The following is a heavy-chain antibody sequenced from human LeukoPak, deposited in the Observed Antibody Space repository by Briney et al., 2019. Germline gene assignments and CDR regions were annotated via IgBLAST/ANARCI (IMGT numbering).Heavy chain of an antibody. J-gene: IGHJ4*02. V-gene: IGHV3-23*01. D-gene: IGHD3-10*02. CDR1: GFTFSSYA. CDR3: AKGKGGTTVLGLDY. CDR2: ISGSGGST. Sequence: GGSLRLSCAASGFTFSSYAMSWVRQAPGKGLEWVSAISGSGGSTYYADSVKGRFTISRDNSKNTLYLQMNSLRAEDTAVYYCAKGKGGTTVLGLDYWGQGTLVTVSS.